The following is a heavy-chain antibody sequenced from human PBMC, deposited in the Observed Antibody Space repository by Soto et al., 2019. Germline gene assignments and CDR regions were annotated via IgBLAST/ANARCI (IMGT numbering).Heavy chain of an antibody. CDR3: ARSYSSSSAFDI. CDR1: GFTFSSYA. CDR2: ISSNGGST. V-gene: IGHV3-64*01. Sequence: VGSLRLSCAASGFTFSSYAMHWVRQAPGKGLEYVSAISSNGGSTYYANSVKGRFTISRDNSKNTLYLQMGSLRAEDMAVYYCARSYSSSSAFDIWGQGTMVTVSS. D-gene: IGHD6-6*01. J-gene: IGHJ3*02.